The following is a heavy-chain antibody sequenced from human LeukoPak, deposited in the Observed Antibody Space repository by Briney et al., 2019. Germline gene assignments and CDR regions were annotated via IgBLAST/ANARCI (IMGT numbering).Heavy chain of an antibody. CDR1: GLTFYTYA. CDR2: ISGRDGRT. J-gene: IGHJ4*02. CDR3: TTSPSFDSSWYQFNY. Sequence: GGSLRLSCEVSGLTFYTYAMSWVRQAPWKGLEWVSAISGRDGRTYHTDSVKGRFTISRDNSKNTLYLQMNSLRAEDTAVYYCTTSPSFDSSWYQFNYWGQGALVIVSS. V-gene: IGHV3-23*01. D-gene: IGHD6-13*01.